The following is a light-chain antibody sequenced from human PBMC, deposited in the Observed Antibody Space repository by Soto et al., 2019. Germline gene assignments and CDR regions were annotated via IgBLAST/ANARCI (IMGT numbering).Light chain of an antibody. CDR3: AASDESLSAVV. V-gene: IGLV1-47*01. Sequence: QSVLTQPPSASGTPGQRVTISCSGSSSNIGSNYVYWYQQLPGTAPKLLIYRNNQRPSGVPDRFSGSKSGTSASLAISGLRSEDEDPYYCAASDESLSAVVFGGGTKVTV. J-gene: IGLJ2*01. CDR1: SSNIGSNY. CDR2: RNN.